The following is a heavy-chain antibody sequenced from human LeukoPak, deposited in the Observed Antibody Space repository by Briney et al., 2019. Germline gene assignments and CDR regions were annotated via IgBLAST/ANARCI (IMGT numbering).Heavy chain of an antibody. J-gene: IGHJ5*02. CDR1: GGTFSSYA. V-gene: IGHV1-69*05. CDR3: ATSSRITIFGVETYNWFDP. CDR2: IIPIFGTA. Sequence: SVKVSCKASGGTFSSYAISWVRQAPGQGLEWMGGIIPIFGTANYAQKFQGGVTITTDESTSTAYMELSSLRSEDTAVYYCATSSRITIFGVETYNWFDPWGQGTLVTVSS. D-gene: IGHD3-3*01.